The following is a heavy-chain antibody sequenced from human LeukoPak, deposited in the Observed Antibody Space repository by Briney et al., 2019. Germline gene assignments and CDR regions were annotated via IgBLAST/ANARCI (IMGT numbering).Heavy chain of an antibody. CDR1: GFTFSDYY. D-gene: IGHD1-26*01. V-gene: IGHV3-23*01. Sequence: GGSLRLSCAASGFTFSDYYMSWVRQAPGKGLEWVSAISGSGGSTYYADSVKGRFTISRDNSKNTLYLQMNSLRAEDTAVYYCAKDGVGAAFYYYMDVWGKGTTVTVSS. J-gene: IGHJ6*03. CDR2: ISGSGGST. CDR3: AKDGVGAAFYYYMDV.